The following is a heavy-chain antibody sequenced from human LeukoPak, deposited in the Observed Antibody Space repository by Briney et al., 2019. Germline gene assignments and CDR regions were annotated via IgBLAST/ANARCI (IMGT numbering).Heavy chain of an antibody. CDR2: ISGSSGTI. V-gene: IGHV3-23*01. CDR1: GFIFSTYA. Sequence: PGGSLRLSCAASGFIFSTYAMSWVRQAPGKGLERVSGISGSSGTIYYADSVKGRFSISRDNSKNTLYPQMNSLRVEDTALYYCVKGPKDAAFDFWGLGTKVTVSS. CDR3: VKGPKDAAFDF. J-gene: IGHJ3*01.